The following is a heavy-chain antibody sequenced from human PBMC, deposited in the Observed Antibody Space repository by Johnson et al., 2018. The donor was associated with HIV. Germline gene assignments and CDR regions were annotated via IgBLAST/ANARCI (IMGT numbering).Heavy chain of an antibody. J-gene: IGHJ3*02. CDR3: ARQVYCISTSCSSAFDI. CDR2: IGSGGLT. Sequence: EVQLVESGGGLVQPGGSLRLSCAASGFSFSSSDIYWVRQFTGKGLEWVSGIGSGGLTYYLDSVKGRFTISRENAKNSVYLQMNSLRAGDTAVYYCARQVYCISTSCSSAFDIWGQGTVVTVSS. V-gene: IGHV3-13*01. CDR1: GFSFSSSD. D-gene: IGHD2-2*01.